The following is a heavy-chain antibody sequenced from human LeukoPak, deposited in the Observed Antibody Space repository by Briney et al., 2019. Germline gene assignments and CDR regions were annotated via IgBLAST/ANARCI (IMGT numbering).Heavy chain of an antibody. J-gene: IGHJ4*02. CDR3: VKETPAHGYYDFWSGYYYFDY. V-gene: IGHV3-64D*09. CDR1: GFTFSSYA. CDR2: ISSNGGST. D-gene: IGHD3-3*01. Sequence: GGSLRLSCSASGFTFSSYAMHWVRQAPGKGLEYVSAISSNGGSTYYADSVKGRFTISRDNSKNTLYLQMSSLRAEDTAVYYCVKETPAHGYYDFWSGYYYFDYWGQGTLVTVSS.